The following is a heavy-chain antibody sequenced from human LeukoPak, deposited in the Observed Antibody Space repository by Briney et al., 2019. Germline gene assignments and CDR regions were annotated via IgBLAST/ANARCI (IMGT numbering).Heavy chain of an antibody. Sequence: ASVKVSCKASGYTFTSYDINWVRQATGQGLEWMGWMNPNSGNTGYAQKFQGRVTMTRNTSISTAYMELSSLRSEDTAVYYCARVSIAAAGTRYYYYYMDVWGKGTTVTVSS. J-gene: IGHJ6*03. D-gene: IGHD6-13*01. CDR2: MNPNSGNT. CDR3: ARVSIAAAGTRYYYYYMDV. CDR1: GYTFTSYD. V-gene: IGHV1-8*01.